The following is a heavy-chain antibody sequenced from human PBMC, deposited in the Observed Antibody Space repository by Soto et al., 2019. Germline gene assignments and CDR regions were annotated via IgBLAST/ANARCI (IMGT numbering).Heavy chain of an antibody. D-gene: IGHD2-8*01. CDR1: GGSFSGYY. Sequence: QVQLQQWGAGLLKPSETLSLTCAVYGGSFSGYYWSWIRQPPGKGLEWIGEINHSGSTNYNPSLKNRVTISVDTSKNQFSLKLSSVTAADTAVYYCARRLGYCTNGVCSWYFDLWGRGTLVTVSS. J-gene: IGHJ2*01. V-gene: IGHV4-34*01. CDR2: INHSGST. CDR3: ARRLGYCTNGVCSWYFDL.